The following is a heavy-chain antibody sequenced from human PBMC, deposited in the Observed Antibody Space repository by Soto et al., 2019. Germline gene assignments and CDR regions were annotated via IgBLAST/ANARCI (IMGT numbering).Heavy chain of an antibody. J-gene: IGHJ6*02. Sequence: ASVKVSCKVSGYTLTELSMHWVRQAPGKGLEWMGGFDPEDGETIYAQKFQGRVTMTEDTSTDTAYMELSSLRSEDTAVYYCATAGSGSYSNQDYYYGMDVWGQGTTVTVSS. CDR3: ATAGSGSYSNQDYYYGMDV. D-gene: IGHD1-26*01. CDR1: GYTLTELS. V-gene: IGHV1-24*01. CDR2: FDPEDGET.